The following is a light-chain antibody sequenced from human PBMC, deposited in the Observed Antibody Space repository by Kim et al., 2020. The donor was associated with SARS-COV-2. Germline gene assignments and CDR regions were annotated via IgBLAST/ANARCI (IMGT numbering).Light chain of an antibody. V-gene: IGKV3-15*01. CDR2: GAS. Sequence: VSPGESATLSCRASRSVSSNFAWYQQNPGQAPRLLIYGASTRATGTPARFSGSASGTEFTLTISNLQSEDFAVYYCQQYNNWPPYTFGQGTKLEIK. CDR1: RSVSSN. CDR3: QQYNNWPPYT. J-gene: IGKJ2*01.